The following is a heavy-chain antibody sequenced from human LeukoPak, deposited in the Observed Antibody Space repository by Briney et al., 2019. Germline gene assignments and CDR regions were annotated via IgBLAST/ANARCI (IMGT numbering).Heavy chain of an antibody. CDR1: GYTFTSYG. V-gene: IGHV1-18*01. CDR2: ISAYNGNT. Sequence: ASVKVSCKASGYTFTSYGISWVRQAPGQGLEWMGWISAYNGNTNYAQKLQGRVTMTTDTSTSTAYMELRSLRSDDTAVYYCARPGHYGSGSYYEDYFDYWGQGTLVTVSS. CDR3: ARPGHYGSGSYYEDYFDY. J-gene: IGHJ4*02. D-gene: IGHD3-10*01.